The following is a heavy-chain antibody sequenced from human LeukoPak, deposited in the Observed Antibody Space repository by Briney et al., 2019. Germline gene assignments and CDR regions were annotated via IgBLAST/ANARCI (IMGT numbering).Heavy chain of an antibody. Sequence: SETLSLTCTVSGGSISSYYWSWIRQPPGKGLEWIGYIYYSGSTNYNPSLKSRVTISVDTSKNQFSLKLSSVTAADTAVYYCVRTFGGVIARPYYFDYWGQGTLVTVSS. J-gene: IGHJ4*02. V-gene: IGHV4-59*01. CDR1: GGSISSYY. CDR3: VRTFGGVIARPYYFDY. CDR2: IYYSGST. D-gene: IGHD3-16*02.